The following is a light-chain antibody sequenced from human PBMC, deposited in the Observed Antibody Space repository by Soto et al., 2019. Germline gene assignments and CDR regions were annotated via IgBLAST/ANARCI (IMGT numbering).Light chain of an antibody. J-gene: IGLJ2*01. CDR2: DVT. CDR1: SSDFGRYNY. V-gene: IGLV2-11*01. Sequence: QSVLTQPPSVSGSPGQSVTISCTGTSSDFGRYNYVSWYQQRPGKAPKLIIYDVTKRPSGVPERFSRSNSGNTASLTISGLQADDEADYCCCAHTGTAILFGGGTKVTVL. CDR3: CAHTGTAIL.